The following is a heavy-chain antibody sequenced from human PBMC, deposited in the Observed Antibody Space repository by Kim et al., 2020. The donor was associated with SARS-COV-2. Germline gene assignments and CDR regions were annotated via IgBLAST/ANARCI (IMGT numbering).Heavy chain of an antibody. Sequence: GGSLRLSCAASGFTFSGYGMNWVRQAPGKGLEWLAYIVSSGMTVYYADSVKGRLTISRDNAKNSLYLQLNSLRAEDTAIYYCAKEPEASGPFDMWGQGTMVTVSS. D-gene: IGHD3-10*01. CDR3: AKEPEASGPFDM. V-gene: IGHV3-48*03. J-gene: IGHJ3*02. CDR2: IVSSGMTV. CDR1: GFTFSGYG.